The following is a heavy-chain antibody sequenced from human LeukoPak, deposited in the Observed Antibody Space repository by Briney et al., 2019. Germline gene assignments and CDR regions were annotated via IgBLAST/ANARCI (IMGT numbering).Heavy chain of an antibody. CDR1: GYTFTSYA. Sequence: ASVKVSCKAPGYTFTSYAMNWVRQAPGQGLEWMGWINTNTGNPTYAQGFTGRFVFSLDTSVSTAYLQICSLKAEDTAVYYCARGKYCSGGSCHGGFDPWGQGTLVTVSS. V-gene: IGHV7-4-1*01. J-gene: IGHJ5*02. CDR2: INTNTGNP. D-gene: IGHD2-15*01. CDR3: ARGKYCSGGSCHGGFDP.